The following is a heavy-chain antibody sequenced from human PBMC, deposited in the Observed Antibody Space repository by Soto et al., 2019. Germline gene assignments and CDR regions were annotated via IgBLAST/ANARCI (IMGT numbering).Heavy chain of an antibody. CDR2: ISWNSGSI. Sequence: SLRLSCAASGFTFDDYAMHWVRQAPGKGLEWVSGISWNSGSIAYADSVKGRFTISRDNAKNSLYLQMNSLRAEDTALYYCPKDSTLFNWTDDGNNWVDTWG. CDR3: PKDSTLFNWTDDGNNWVDT. V-gene: IGHV3-9*01. J-gene: IGHJ5*01. D-gene: IGHD1-20*01. CDR1: GFTFDDYA.